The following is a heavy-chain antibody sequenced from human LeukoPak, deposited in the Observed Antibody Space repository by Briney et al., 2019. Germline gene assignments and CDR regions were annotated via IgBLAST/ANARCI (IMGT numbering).Heavy chain of an antibody. V-gene: IGHV4-61*02. CDR2: IYTSGST. D-gene: IGHD3-22*01. J-gene: IGHJ2*01. Sequence: PSETLSLTCTVSGGSISSGSYYWSWIRQPAGKGLEWIGRIYTSGSTNYNPSLKSRVTISVDTSKNQFSLKLSSVTAADTAVYYCARDPQYYYDSSGYLGWYFDLWGRGTLVTVSS. CDR3: ARDPQYYYDSSGYLGWYFDL. CDR1: GGSISSGSYY.